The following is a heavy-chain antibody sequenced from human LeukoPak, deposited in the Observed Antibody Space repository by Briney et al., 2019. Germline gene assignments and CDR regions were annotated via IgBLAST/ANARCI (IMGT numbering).Heavy chain of an antibody. CDR1: GGTFISYA. CDR3: SSELQLNYFDY. J-gene: IGHJ4*02. D-gene: IGHD1-26*01. CDR2: IIPIFGTA. V-gene: IGHV1-69*06. Sequence: SVKVSCKASGGTFISYAISWVRQAPGQGLEWMGGIIPIFGTANYAQKFQGRVTITSDKSTSTAYMQLSSLRSEDTAVYYCSSELQLNYFDYWGQGTLVTVSS.